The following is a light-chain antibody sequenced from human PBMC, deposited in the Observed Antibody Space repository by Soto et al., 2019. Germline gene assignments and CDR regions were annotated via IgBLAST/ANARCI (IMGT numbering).Light chain of an antibody. CDR2: GAS. V-gene: IGKV3-20*01. J-gene: IGKJ1*01. CDR3: HQYGSSPST. CDR1: QSITNNF. Sequence: VLTQSPGTLSLSQGERATLSCRASQSITNNFLAWYQQKPGQAPRLLIYGASYRATGIPDRFSGSGSGTDFTLTISRLEPEDFAVYYCHQYGSSPSTFGQGTKVDI.